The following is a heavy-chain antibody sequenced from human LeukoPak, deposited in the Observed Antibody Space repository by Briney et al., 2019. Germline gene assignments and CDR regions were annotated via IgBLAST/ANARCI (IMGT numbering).Heavy chain of an antibody. D-gene: IGHD2-2*01. Sequence: GGSLRLSCAASGFTFSSYAMSWVRQAPGKGLEWVSSISRSGSTKYYADSVKGRFTISRDNSKSTLYLQMNSLRAEDTAVYYCAKDRHAPGRYCSSTTCFPFDSWGQGTLVTVSS. CDR3: AKDRHAPGRYCSSTTCFPFDS. CDR2: ISRSGSTK. CDR1: GFTFSSYA. V-gene: IGHV3-23*01. J-gene: IGHJ5*01.